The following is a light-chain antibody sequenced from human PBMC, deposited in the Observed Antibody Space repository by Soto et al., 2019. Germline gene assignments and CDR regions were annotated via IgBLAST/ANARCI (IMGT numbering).Light chain of an antibody. J-gene: IGLJ2*01. Sequence: QAVVTQEPSLTVSPGGTVTLTCASSTGAVTSGHYPFWFQQKPGQAPRTLIYDTNAKHSWTPARFSGSLLGGKAALTLSGAQPEDEADYFCLLYYSDYMRFGGGTKVTVL. CDR3: LLYYSDYMR. CDR1: TGAVTSGHY. V-gene: IGLV7-46*01. CDR2: DTN.